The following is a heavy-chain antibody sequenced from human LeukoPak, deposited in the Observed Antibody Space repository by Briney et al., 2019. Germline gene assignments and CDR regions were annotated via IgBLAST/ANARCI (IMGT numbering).Heavy chain of an antibody. D-gene: IGHD5-12*01. CDR2: INHSGST. Sequence: SETLSLTCAVYGGSFSGYYWSWIRQPPGKGLEWIGEINHSGSTNYNPSLKSRVTISVDTSKNQFSLKLSSVTAADTALYYCARMRRGTRGGGSGKYYFDYWGQGTLVTVSS. J-gene: IGHJ4*02. CDR1: GGSFSGYY. CDR3: ARMRRGTRGGGSGKYYFDY. V-gene: IGHV4-34*01.